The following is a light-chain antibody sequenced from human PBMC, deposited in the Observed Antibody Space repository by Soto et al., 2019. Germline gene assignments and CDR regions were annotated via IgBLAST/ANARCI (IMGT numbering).Light chain of an antibody. CDR3: QSYDSSLSGFYV. V-gene: IGLV1-40*01. Sequence: QSVLTQPPSVSGAPGQRVTISCTGGSSNIGAGYDVHWYQQLPGRAPKLLIYANSNRPSGVPDRFSGSRSGTSASLAITGLQAEDEVDYSCQSYDSSLSGFYVFGTGTKLTVL. J-gene: IGLJ1*01. CDR1: SSNIGAGYD. CDR2: ANS.